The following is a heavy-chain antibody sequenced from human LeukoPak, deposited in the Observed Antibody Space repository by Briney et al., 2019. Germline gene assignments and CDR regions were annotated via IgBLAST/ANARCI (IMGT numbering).Heavy chain of an antibody. D-gene: IGHD2-21*02. CDR2: ISGGGGTT. Sequence: GGSLRLSCAASGFTFSSYAMTWVRQAPGKGLERVSAISGGGGTTYYADSVEGRFTISRDNSKNALYLQMNSLRAEDTAVYYCAIGGRDPLEYWGQGTLVTVSS. V-gene: IGHV3-23*01. CDR3: AIGGRDPLEY. CDR1: GFTFSSYA. J-gene: IGHJ4*02.